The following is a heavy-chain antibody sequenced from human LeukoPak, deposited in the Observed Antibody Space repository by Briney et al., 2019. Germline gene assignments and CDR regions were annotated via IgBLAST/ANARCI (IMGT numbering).Heavy chain of an antibody. CDR2: ISGSGGST. V-gene: IGHV3-23*01. CDR1: GFTFNNYA. J-gene: IGHJ4*02. Sequence: PGGSLRLSCAASGFTFNNYAMSWFRQAPGKGLEWVSAISGSGGSTYYADSVKGRFTISRDNSKNTLYLQMNSLRAEDTAVYYCVRLTSGTYYRAYYFHYWGQGTQVTVSS. D-gene: IGHD1-26*01. CDR3: VRLTSGTYYRAYYFHY.